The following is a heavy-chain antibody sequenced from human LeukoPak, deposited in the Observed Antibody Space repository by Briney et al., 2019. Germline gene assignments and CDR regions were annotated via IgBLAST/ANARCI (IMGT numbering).Heavy chain of an antibody. D-gene: IGHD3-9*01. CDR1: GFTFDDYA. Sequence: GRSLRLSCAASGFTFDDYAMHWVRHAPGKGLERVSGISWNSGSIGYADSVKGRFTISRDNAKNSLYLQMNSLRAEDTALYYCAKCDNYDILTGHFDYWGQGTLVTVSS. CDR2: ISWNSGSI. J-gene: IGHJ4*02. CDR3: AKCDNYDILTGHFDY. V-gene: IGHV3-9*01.